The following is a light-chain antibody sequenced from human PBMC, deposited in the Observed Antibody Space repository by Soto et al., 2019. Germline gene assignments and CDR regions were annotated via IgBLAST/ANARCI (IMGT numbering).Light chain of an antibody. CDR2: GAS. J-gene: IGKJ1*01. CDR3: QQYGSSSWT. CDR1: QSVSSSF. V-gene: IGKV3-20*01. Sequence: EIVLTQSPGTLSLSPGERATLSCRASQSVSSSFLAWYQQKPGQAPRLLIYGASSRATGIPDRFSGSGSGIDFTLTISRLEPEDFAVYYCQQYGSSSWTFGQGTKVETK.